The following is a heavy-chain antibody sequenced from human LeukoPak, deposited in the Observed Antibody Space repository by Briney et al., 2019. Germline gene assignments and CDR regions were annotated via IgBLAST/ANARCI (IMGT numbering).Heavy chain of an antibody. CDR3: AELGITMIGGV. D-gene: IGHD3-10*02. CDR2: ISYDGSAT. J-gene: IGHJ6*04. Sequence: GGSLRLSCAASGFTFSSYGMHWVRQAPGKGLEWVAVISYDGSATSYAESVKGRFTISRDNAKNSLYLQMNSLRAEDTAVYYCAELGITMIGGVWGKGTTVTISS. CDR1: GFTFSSYG. V-gene: IGHV3-30*12.